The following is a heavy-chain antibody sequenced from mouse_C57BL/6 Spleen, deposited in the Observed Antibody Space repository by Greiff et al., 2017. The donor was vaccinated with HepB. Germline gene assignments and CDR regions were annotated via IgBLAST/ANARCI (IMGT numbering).Heavy chain of an antibody. CDR1: GYTFTSYW. D-gene: IGHD2-4*01. Sequence: VQLQESGAELAKPGASVKLSCKASGYTFTSYWMHWVKQRPGQGLEWIGYINPSSGYTKYNEKFKGKATLTADKSSSTAYMELRSLTSEDSAVYFCARYDYDLYYFDYWGQGTTLTVSS. V-gene: IGHV1-7*01. CDR2: INPSSGYT. CDR3: ARYDYDLYYFDY. J-gene: IGHJ2*01.